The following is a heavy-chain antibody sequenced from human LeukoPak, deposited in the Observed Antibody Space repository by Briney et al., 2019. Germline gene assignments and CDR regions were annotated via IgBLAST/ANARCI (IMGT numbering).Heavy chain of an antibody. J-gene: IGHJ4*02. Sequence: GGSLRLSCAASGFNFSNYAMSWVRQAPGKGLEWVSSISDSGGNTYYADSVKGRFTIYRENTKNTLYLQMDSLRDEDTAVYYCAKTYSIGWYFDWGQGTLVTVSS. CDR1: GFNFSNYA. D-gene: IGHD6-19*01. CDR2: ISDSGGNT. CDR3: AKTYSIGWYFD. V-gene: IGHV3-23*01.